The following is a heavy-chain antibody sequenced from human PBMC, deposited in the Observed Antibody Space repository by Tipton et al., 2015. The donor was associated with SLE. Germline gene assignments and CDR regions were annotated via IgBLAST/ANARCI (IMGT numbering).Heavy chain of an antibody. V-gene: IGHV4-39*07. CDR2: IYYSGST. CDR3: ARGTGGFLEVPGYMDV. D-gene: IGHD3-3*01. J-gene: IGHJ6*03. Sequence: GLVKPSETLSLTCTVSGGSISSSSYYWGWIRQPPGKGLEWIGYIYYSGSTYYNPSLKSRVTISVDTSKNQFSLNLSSVTAADTAVYYCARGTGGFLEVPGYMDVWGKGTTVTVSS. CDR1: GGSISSSSYY.